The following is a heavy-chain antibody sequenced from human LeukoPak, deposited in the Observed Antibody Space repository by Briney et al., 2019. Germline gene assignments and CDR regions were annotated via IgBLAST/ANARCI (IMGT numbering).Heavy chain of an antibody. J-gene: IGHJ6*02. CDR2: ISYDGREK. CDR1: GFTFGSYG. V-gene: IGHV3-30*18. CDR3: AKSFAVTTHSYYGIDV. D-gene: IGHD4-17*01. Sequence: GGSLRLSCAASGFTFGSYGMHWVRQAPGKGLEWVAIISYDGREKYYADSVKGRFTISRNSSISTVHLQMNSLGLEDTAVYYCAKSFAVTTHSYYGIDVWGQGTTVTVSS.